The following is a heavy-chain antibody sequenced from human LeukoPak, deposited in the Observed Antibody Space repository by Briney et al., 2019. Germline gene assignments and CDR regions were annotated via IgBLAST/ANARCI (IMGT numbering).Heavy chain of an antibody. J-gene: IGHJ5*02. Sequence: PGGSLRLSCAASGFTFSDYYMSWIRQAPGKGLEWLSYINIGGTSTHYADSVKGRFTISRDNAKKSLYLEMNNLRAEDTAVYYCATDGAGFDTWGRGVLVTVSS. CDR1: GFTFSDYY. CDR2: INIGGTST. V-gene: IGHV3-11*01. CDR3: ATDGAGFDT.